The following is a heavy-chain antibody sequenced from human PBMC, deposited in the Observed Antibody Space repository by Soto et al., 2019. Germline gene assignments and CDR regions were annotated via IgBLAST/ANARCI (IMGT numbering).Heavy chain of an antibody. CDR3: AKERSSGWSFDY. V-gene: IGHV3-23*01. D-gene: IGHD6-19*01. CDR2: ISGSGDST. CDR1: GFTFSTYA. J-gene: IGHJ4*02. Sequence: EVQLLESGGGLVQPGGSLRLSCAASGFTFSTYAMNWVRQAPGKGLEWVSGISGSGDSTYYADSVKGRFTVSRDNSKNTLYLQMTSLRGEDTAVFYCAKERSSGWSFDYWGQGTLVTVSS.